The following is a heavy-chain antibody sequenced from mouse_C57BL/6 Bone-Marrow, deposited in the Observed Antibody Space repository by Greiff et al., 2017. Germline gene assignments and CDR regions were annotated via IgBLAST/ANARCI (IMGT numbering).Heavy chain of an antibody. Sequence: QVQLQPGAALVMPGASVKMSCKASGYTFTSYWITWVKQRTGQGLEWIGDIIPGSGSTNYNEKFKSKATLTVDTSSSTAYMQLSSLTSEDSAVDYCARDRYGNLAYWCQGTTLTVSS. J-gene: IGHJ2*01. V-gene: IGHV1-55*01. D-gene: IGHD2-1*01. CDR1: GYTFTSYW. CDR3: ARDRYGNLAY. CDR2: IIPGSGST.